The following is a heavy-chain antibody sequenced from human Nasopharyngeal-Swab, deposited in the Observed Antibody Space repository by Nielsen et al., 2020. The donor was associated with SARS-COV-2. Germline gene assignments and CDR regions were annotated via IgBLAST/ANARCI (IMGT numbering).Heavy chain of an antibody. CDR1: GYSFAGDY. J-gene: IGHJ4*02. V-gene: IGHV1-2*06. D-gene: IGHD3-10*01. Sequence: ASVKVSCKASGYSFAGDYMHWVRQAPGQGLEWMGRINTKSGGTDYAQKLQGRVTMTRDTSISTAYMELSSLISDDTAVYYCARDVIPAYGSGTYHDYWGQGTLVTVSS. CDR3: ARDVIPAYGSGTYHDY. CDR2: INTKSGGT.